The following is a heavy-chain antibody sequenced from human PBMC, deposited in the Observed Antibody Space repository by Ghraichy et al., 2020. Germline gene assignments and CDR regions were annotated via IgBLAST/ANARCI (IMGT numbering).Heavy chain of an antibody. CDR2: IRYDGSNK. CDR3: ANKKGTLPPTYYDFWSGYYTGDDYYYGMDV. Sequence: GGSLRLTCAASGFTFSSYGMHWVRQAPGKGLEWVAFIRYDGSNKYYADSVKGRFTISRDNSKNTLYLQMNSLRAEDTAVYYCANKKGTLPPTYYDFWSGYYTGDDYYYGMDVWGQGTTVTVSS. D-gene: IGHD3-3*01. J-gene: IGHJ6*02. CDR1: GFTFSSYG. V-gene: IGHV3-30*02.